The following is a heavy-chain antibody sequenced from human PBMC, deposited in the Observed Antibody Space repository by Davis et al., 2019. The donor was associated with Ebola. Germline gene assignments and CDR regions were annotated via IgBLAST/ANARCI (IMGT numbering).Heavy chain of an antibody. D-gene: IGHD3-22*01. CDR1: DDSISSYY. V-gene: IGHV4-59*01. J-gene: IGHJ4*02. CDR3: AREGYYYDSSGYKKGGFDY. Sequence: SETLSLTCTVSDDSISSYYWSWIRQPPEKGLEWIGYIYYSGSTNYNPSLKSRVTISVDTSKNQFSLKLSSVTAADTAVYYCAREGYYYDSSGYKKGGFDYWGQGTLVTVSS. CDR2: IYYSGST.